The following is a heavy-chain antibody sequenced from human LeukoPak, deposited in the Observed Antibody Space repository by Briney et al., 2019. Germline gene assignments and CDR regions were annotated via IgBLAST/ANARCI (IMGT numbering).Heavy chain of an antibody. CDR1: GGSFSGYY. D-gene: IGHD5-18*01. Sequence: SETLSLTCAVYGGSFSGYYWSWIRQPPGKGLEWIGEINHSGSTNYNPSLKSRVTISVDTSKNQFSLKLSSVTAADTAVYYCARGGQRGYSYGSRVLFDYWGQGTLVTVSS. CDR3: ARGGQRGYSYGSRVLFDY. CDR2: INHSGST. V-gene: IGHV4-34*01. J-gene: IGHJ4*02.